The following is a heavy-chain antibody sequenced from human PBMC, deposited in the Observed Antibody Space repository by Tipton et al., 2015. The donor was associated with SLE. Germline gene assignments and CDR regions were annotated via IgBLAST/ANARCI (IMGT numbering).Heavy chain of an antibody. Sequence: TLSLTCTVSDDSFTNYYWSWIRQPPGKGLEWIGYIFYSGTTDYNPSLRSRVTISVDTSKNQFSLKVNSVNVADTAVYYCARGRLYGSRNYYFACWGQGTLLTVSS. D-gene: IGHD3-10*01. J-gene: IGHJ4*02. CDR1: DDSFTNYY. V-gene: IGHV4-59*01. CDR3: ARGRLYGSRNYYFAC. CDR2: IFYSGTT.